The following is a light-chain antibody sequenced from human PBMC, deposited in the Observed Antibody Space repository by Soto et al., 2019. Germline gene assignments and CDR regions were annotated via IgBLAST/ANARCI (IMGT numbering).Light chain of an antibody. Sequence: QSVLTQPASASGSPGQSVAISCTGTSSDVGGYNYVSWYQQHPGKAPKLMIYEVNKRPSGVSDRFSGSKSGNTASLTVSGLPAEDEAYYYCSSYAGSSNVFGTGTKVTVL. J-gene: IGLJ1*01. CDR1: SSDVGGYNY. V-gene: IGLV2-8*01. CDR2: EVN. CDR3: SSYAGSSNV.